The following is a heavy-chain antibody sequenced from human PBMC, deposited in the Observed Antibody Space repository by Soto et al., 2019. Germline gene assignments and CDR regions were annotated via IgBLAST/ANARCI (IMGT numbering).Heavy chain of an antibody. J-gene: IGHJ4*02. Sequence: QVQLVQSGAEVRKPGSSVKVSCKASGYSFLYYAITWVRQDPGQGLEWMGWIRHYNANAKYAQRFQGRVTITTETSTSTAFLELKSLTSDDTALYLCAVRGSGTSKALLGWGQGTLVTVAS. D-gene: IGHD6-19*01. V-gene: IGHV1-18*01. CDR3: AVRGSGTSKALLG. CDR1: GYSFLYYA. CDR2: IRHYNANA.